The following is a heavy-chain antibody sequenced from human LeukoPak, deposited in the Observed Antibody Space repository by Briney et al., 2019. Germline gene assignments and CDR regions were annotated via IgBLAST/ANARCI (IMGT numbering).Heavy chain of an antibody. CDR3: ARDRVKRRGYSYGYQYEGYFDY. CDR2: INPSGGST. CDR1: GYTFTSYY. Sequence: RASVKVSCKASGYTFTSYYMHWVRQAPGQGLEWMGIINPSGGSTSYAQKFQGRVTMTRDTSTSTVYMEPSSLRSEDTAVYYCARDRVKRRGYSYGYQYEGYFDYWGQGTLVTVSS. D-gene: IGHD5-18*01. J-gene: IGHJ4*02. V-gene: IGHV1-46*01.